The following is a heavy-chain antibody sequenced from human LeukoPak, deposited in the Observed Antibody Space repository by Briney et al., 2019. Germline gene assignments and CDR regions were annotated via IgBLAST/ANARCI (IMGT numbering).Heavy chain of an antibody. J-gene: IGHJ4*02. V-gene: IGHV1-2*02. CDR2: INPNSGGT. CDR1: GYTFIGYY. CDR3: ARDVDTAMVTDY. D-gene: IGHD5-18*01. Sequence: ASVKVSCKASGYTFIGYYMHWVRQAPGQGLEWMGWINPNSGGTNYAQKFQGRVTMTRDTSISTAYMELSRLRSDDTAVYYCARDVDTAMVTDYWGQGTLVTVSS.